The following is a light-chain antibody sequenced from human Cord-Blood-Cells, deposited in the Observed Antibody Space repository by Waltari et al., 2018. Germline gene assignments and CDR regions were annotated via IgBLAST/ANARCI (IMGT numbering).Light chain of an antibody. Sequence: EIVLTQSPATLSLSPGARATLSCRASQSVSSSYLAWYQQKPGQAPRLLIYGASSRATGIPDRFSGSGSGTDFTLTISRLEPEDFAVYYCQQYGSSPPFTFGPGTKVDIK. CDR2: GAS. CDR3: QQYGSSPPFT. V-gene: IGKV3-20*01. J-gene: IGKJ3*01. CDR1: QSVSSSY.